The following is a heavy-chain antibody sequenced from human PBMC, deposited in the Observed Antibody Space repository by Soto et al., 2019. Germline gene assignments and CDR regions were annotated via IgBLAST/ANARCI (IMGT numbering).Heavy chain of an antibody. V-gene: IGHV1-2*02. J-gene: IGHJ3*02. D-gene: IGHD3-22*01. CDR2: INPNSGGT. CDR3: ARDTCDYYDSSGYYAFDI. Sequence: ASVKVSCKASGYTFTGYYMHWVRQAPGQGLEWMGWINPNSGGTNYAQKFQGRVTMTRDTSISTAYMELSRLRSDDTAVYYCARDTCDYYDSSGYYAFDIWGQGTMVTVS. CDR1: GYTFTGYY.